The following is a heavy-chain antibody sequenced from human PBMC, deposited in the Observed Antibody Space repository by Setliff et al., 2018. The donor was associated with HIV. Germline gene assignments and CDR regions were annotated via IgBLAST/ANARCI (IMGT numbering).Heavy chain of an antibody. D-gene: IGHD3-22*01. V-gene: IGHV4-61*02. CDR1: GGSISSGSYY. Sequence: PSETLSLTCTVSGGSISSGSYYWSWIRQPAGKGLEWIGRIYTSGSTNYNPSLKRRVTISVDTSKNQFSLKLRSVTAADTAVYYCARETYYYDNPQYYYYYMDVWGKGTTVTVSS. CDR3: ARETYYYDNPQYYYYYMDV. J-gene: IGHJ6*03. CDR2: IYTSGST.